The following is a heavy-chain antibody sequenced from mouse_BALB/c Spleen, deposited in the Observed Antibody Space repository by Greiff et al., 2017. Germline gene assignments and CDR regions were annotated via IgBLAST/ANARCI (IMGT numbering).Heavy chain of an antibody. CDR1: GFTFSSFG. Sequence: EVMLVESGGGLVQPGGSRKLSCAASGFTFSSFGMHWVRQAPEKGLEWVAYISSGSSTIYYADTVKGRFTISRDNPKNTLFLQMTSLRSEDTAMYYCAREGTRGYAMDYWGQGTSVTVSS. D-gene: IGHD3-3*01. CDR3: AREGTRGYAMDY. V-gene: IGHV5-17*02. J-gene: IGHJ4*01. CDR2: ISSGSSTI.